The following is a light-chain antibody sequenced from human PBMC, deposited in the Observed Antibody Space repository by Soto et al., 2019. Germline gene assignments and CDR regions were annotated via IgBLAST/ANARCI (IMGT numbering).Light chain of an antibody. J-gene: IGKJ1*01. Sequence: DIQMTQSPSTLSASVGDRVTIACRASQTINNWLAWYQQKPGKAPKLLIYHVSTLASRVSSRFSGSGSGTEFTLTISSLQPDDFATYYCQQYNTFSTFGQGTKVDI. CDR3: QQYNTFST. CDR2: HVS. V-gene: IGKV1-5*01. CDR1: QTINNW.